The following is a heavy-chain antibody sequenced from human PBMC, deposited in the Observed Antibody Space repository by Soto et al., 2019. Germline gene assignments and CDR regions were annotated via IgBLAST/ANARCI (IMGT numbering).Heavy chain of an antibody. CDR3: PRAPKTTLKSYAFPVRTRAY. V-gene: IGHV1-2*02. CDR2: IKPNSGGT. J-gene: IGHJ4*01. CDR1: KRIFTDYS. Sequence: GSSVKVSLKDSKRIFTDYSMHWVRQAPVRGLNGMGWIKPNSGGTHYAQKFQGRVAMTRDASISTAYMELSRLRSDDTVVCFCPRAPKTTLKSYAFPVRTRAYWG. D-gene: IGHD1-1*01.